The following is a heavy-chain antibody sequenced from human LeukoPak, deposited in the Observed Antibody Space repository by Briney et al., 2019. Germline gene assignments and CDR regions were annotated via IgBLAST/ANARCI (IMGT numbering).Heavy chain of an antibody. Sequence: ASVKVSCKASGYTFTGYYMHWARQAPGQGLEWMGWINPNSGGTNYAQKFQGWVTMTRDTSISTAYMELSRLRSDDTAVYYCARGVPSGIAAAVDWFDPWGRGTLVTVSS. CDR2: INPNSGGT. CDR1: GYTFTGYY. CDR3: ARGVPSGIAAAVDWFDP. V-gene: IGHV1-2*04. J-gene: IGHJ5*02. D-gene: IGHD6-13*01.